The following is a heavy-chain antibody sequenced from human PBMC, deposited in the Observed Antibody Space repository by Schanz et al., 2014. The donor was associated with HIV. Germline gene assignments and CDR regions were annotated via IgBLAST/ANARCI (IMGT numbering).Heavy chain of an antibody. CDR2: IIPIFGTA. CDR3: ASQYSNYDSSRRYHWYFDL. V-gene: IGHV1-69*01. Sequence: QLQLVQSGAAVRKPGSSVKVSCKASGGTFSIYAISWVRQAPGQGLEWMGGIIPIFGTANYAQKFQGRVTITADESTSTTYLELSSLRSEDTAVYYCASQYSNYDSSRRYHWYFDLWGRGTLVTVSS. J-gene: IGHJ2*01. CDR1: GGTFSIYA. D-gene: IGHD4-4*01.